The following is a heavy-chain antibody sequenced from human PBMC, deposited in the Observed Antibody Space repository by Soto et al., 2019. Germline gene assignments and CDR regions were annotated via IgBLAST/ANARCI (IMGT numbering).Heavy chain of an antibody. J-gene: IGHJ4*02. CDR1: GLAVSGTD. CDR3: ASYSSDYFYS. Sequence: EMLLVESGGGLVQPGGSLRLSCEASGLAVSGTDMSWVRQAPGKRLEWVSSSSRGGGTDYADSVKGRFTVSSDTSRNTLYLQMNHLRVEDTAVYYCASYSSDYFYSWGQGTLVTVSS. D-gene: IGHD3-10*01. CDR2: SSRGGGT. V-gene: IGHV3-66*01.